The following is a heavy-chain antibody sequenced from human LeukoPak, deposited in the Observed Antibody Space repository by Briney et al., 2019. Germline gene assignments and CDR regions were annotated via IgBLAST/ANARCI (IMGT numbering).Heavy chain of an antibody. D-gene: IGHD3-22*01. CDR1: GGTFSSYA. CDR2: IIPIFGTA. Sequence: SVKVSCKASGGTFSSYAISWVRQAPGQGLEWMGGIIPIFGTANYAQKFQGRVTITADKSTSTAYMELSSLRSDDTAVYYCARDGHRMYYYDTSAYRFDYWGQGTLVTVSS. CDR3: ARDGHRMYYYDTSAYRFDY. J-gene: IGHJ4*02. V-gene: IGHV1-69*06.